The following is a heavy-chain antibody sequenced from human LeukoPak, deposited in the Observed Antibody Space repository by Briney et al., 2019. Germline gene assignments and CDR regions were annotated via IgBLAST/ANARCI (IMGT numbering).Heavy chain of an antibody. V-gene: IGHV1-24*01. D-gene: IGHD6-19*01. Sequence: ASVKVSCKVSGYTLTELSMHWVRLAPGKGLEWMGGFDPEDGETIYAQKFQGRVTMTEDTSTDTAYMELGSLRSEDTAVYYCATAVAVAAREYFQHWGQGTLVTVSS. CDR2: FDPEDGET. CDR3: ATAVAVAAREYFQH. J-gene: IGHJ1*01. CDR1: GYTLTELS.